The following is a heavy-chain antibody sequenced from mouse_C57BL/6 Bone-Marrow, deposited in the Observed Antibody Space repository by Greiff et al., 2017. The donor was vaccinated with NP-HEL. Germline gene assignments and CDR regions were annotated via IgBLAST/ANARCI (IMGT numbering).Heavy chain of an antibody. CDR3: ARGAY. J-gene: IGHJ3*01. V-gene: IGHV1-80*01. CDR1: GEEGRNEG. Sequence: VQLQQSGAELVKPGAEGKRGGKEEGEEGRNEGRNGGKERPGKGLEWIGQIYPGDGDTNYNGKFKDKATLTADKSSSTAYMQLSRLTSEDSAVYFCARGAYWGQGTLVTVSA. CDR2: IYPGDGDT.